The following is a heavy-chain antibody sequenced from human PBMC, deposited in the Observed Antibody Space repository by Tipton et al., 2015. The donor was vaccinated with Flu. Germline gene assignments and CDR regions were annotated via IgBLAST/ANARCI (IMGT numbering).Heavy chain of an antibody. Sequence: SLRLSCTGSGFRFSDHYMDWVRQAPGKGLEWVSRTKHRAESYTTQYAAPVRGRFTISRDDSTNSLWLQMNNLKTEDTAVYYCARDSNAALDAWGQGTLVTV. D-gene: IGHD6-6*01. CDR3: ARDSNAALDA. V-gene: IGHV3-72*01. J-gene: IGHJ5*02. CDR2: TKHRAESYTT. CDR1: GFRFSDHY.